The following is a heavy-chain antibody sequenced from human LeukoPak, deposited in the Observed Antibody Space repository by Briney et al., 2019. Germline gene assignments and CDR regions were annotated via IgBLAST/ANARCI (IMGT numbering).Heavy chain of an antibody. V-gene: IGHV3-23*01. CDR2: ISGSGGST. CDR3: AYKSWSHAFDI. D-gene: IGHD6-13*01. CDR1: GSTFSSYA. Sequence: GGSLGLSCAASGSTFSSYAMSWVRQAPGKGLEWVSAISGSGGSTYYADSVKGRFTISRDNSKNTLYLQMNSLRAEDTAVYYCAYKSWSHAFDIWGQGTMVTVSS. J-gene: IGHJ3*02.